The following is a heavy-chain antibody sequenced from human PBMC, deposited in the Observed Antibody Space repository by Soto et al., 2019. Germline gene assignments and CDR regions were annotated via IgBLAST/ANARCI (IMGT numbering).Heavy chain of an antibody. Sequence: PSQTLSLTCAISGDGVSSNTAAWNWIRQSPSRGLEWLGRTYYRSKWYNDYAVSVQSRISINPHTSKNQFSLQLNSVTPEDTAVYYCARDPGTAVAGGGLDYWGQGTLVTVSS. CDR2: TYYRSKWYN. D-gene: IGHD6-19*01. CDR1: GDGVSSNTAA. V-gene: IGHV6-1*01. J-gene: IGHJ4*02. CDR3: ARDPGTAVAGGGLDY.